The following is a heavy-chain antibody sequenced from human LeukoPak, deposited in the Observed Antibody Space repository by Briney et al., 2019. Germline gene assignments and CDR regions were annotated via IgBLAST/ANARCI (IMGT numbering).Heavy chain of an antibody. D-gene: IGHD2-2*01. CDR3: ARGGCSSTSCYYYGMDV. CDR1: GYTFTDYY. J-gene: IGHJ6*02. Sequence: GASVKVSCTASGYTFTDYYMHWVRQAPGQGLEWMGRIIPILGIANYAQKFQGRVTITADKSTSTAYMELSSLRSEDTAVYYCARGGCSSTSCYYYGMDVWGQGTTVTVSS. V-gene: IGHV1-69*04. CDR2: IIPILGIA.